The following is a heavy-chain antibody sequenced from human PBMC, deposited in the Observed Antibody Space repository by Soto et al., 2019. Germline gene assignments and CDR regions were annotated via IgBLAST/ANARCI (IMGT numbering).Heavy chain of an antibody. D-gene: IGHD4-4*01. CDR3: AKLINSDSDY. J-gene: IGHJ4*02. V-gene: IGHV3-23*01. CDR1: GLTFSSNA. Sequence: GGSLRLSCAAFGLTFSSNAMSWVRQAPGKGLEWVSSINDNGGNTNYAESVKGRFTISRDNSKSTLYLQMNSLRPEDTAVYYCAKLINSDSDYWGQGTLVTVSS. CDR2: INDNGGNT.